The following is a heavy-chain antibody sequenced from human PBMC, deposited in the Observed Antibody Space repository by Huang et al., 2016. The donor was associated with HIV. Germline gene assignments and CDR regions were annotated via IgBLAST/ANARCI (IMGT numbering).Heavy chain of an antibody. Sequence: QVQLVQSGAEVKKPGSSVKVSCKASGGNFSSYAISWVRQAPGQGLEWMGGSIPIFGTANYEQKFQGRVTITADESTSTAYMELSSLRSEDTAVYYCARARGYYDSSVSYYFDYWGQGTLVTVSS. J-gene: IGHJ4*02. CDR3: ARARGYYDSSVSYYFDY. V-gene: IGHV1-69*13. CDR2: SIPIFGTA. D-gene: IGHD3-22*01. CDR1: GGNFSSYA.